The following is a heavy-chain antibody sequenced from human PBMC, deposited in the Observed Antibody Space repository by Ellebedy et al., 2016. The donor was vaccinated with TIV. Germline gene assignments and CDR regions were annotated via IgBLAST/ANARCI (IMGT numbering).Heavy chain of an antibody. CDR2: IVGSGA. CDR3: AKDRTSGDGYWVFDN. J-gene: IGHJ4*02. CDR1: GFTFSRFG. D-gene: IGHD5-18*01. Sequence: GESLKISCAASGFTFSRFGMQWVRQAPGKGLEWVSGIVGSGAQKYADSVRGRFTISRDNSKSTLDLQMNSLRAEDTAIYFCAKDRTSGDGYWVFDNWGQGTLVSVSS. V-gene: IGHV3-23*01.